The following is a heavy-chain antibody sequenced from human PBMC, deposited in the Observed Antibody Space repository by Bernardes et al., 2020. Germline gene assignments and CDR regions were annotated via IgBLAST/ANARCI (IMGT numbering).Heavy chain of an antibody. V-gene: IGHV3-13*01. CDR3: ARDGAAAGHYGMDV. J-gene: IGHJ6*04. D-gene: IGHD6-13*01. CDR1: GFTFSSYD. Sequence: GGSLRLSCAASGFTFSSYDMHWVRQATGKGLEWVSAIGTAGDTYYPGSVKGRFTISRENAKNSLYLQMNSLRAGDTAVYYCARDGAAAGHYGMDVWGKGTTVTVSS. CDR2: IGTAGDT.